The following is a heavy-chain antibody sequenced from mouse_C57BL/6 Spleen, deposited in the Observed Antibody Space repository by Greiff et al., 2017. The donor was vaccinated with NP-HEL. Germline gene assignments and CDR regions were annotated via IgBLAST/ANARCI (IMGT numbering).Heavy chain of an antibody. CDR1: GFSFNTYA. V-gene: IGHV10-1*01. Sequence: EVQRVESGGGLVQPKGSLKLSCAASGFSFNTYAMNWVRQAPGKGLEWVARIRSKSNNYATYYADSVKDRFTISRDDSESMLYLQMNNLKTEDTAMYYCVRHGYSNYPYYYAMDYWGQGTSVTVSS. CDR3: VRHGYSNYPYYYAMDY. D-gene: IGHD2-5*01. J-gene: IGHJ4*01. CDR2: IRSKSNNYAT.